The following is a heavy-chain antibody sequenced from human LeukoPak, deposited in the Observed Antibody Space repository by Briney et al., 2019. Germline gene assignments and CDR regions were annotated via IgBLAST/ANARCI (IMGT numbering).Heavy chain of an antibody. CDR2: ISGSGGST. Sequence: GGSLRLSCAASGFTFSSYAMSWVRQAPGKGLEWVSAISGSGGSTYYADSVKGRFTISRDNSKNTLYLQMNSLRAEDTAVYYCAEDRANSGSRYVGGLGFDYWGQGTLVTVSS. CDR3: AEDRANSGSRYVGGLGFDY. J-gene: IGHJ4*02. V-gene: IGHV3-23*01. D-gene: IGHD1-26*01. CDR1: GFTFSSYA.